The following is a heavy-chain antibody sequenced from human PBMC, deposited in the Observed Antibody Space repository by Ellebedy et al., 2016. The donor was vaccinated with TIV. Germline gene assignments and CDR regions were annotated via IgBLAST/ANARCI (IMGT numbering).Heavy chain of an antibody. CDR1: GGSISSRSYY. D-gene: IGHD1/OR15-1a*01. V-gene: IGHV4-39*01. Sequence: SETLSLTXTVSGGSISSRSYYWGWIRQSPGKGLEWIASVDYSGTTDYNPSLRSRVSISADTSKKQFFLDLSSVTAADTAVYYCARAGKYNWNSGFQSWGQGSLVTVSS. CDR2: VDYSGTT. CDR3: ARAGKYNWNSGFQS. J-gene: IGHJ5*02.